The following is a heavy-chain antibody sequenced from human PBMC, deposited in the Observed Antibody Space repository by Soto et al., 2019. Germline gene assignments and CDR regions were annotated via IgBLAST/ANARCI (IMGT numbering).Heavy chain of an antibody. J-gene: IGHJ4*02. Sequence: SETLSLTCTVFGGSVSDNFWSWVRQPAGKGPEYIGRIHARGSTNYNPSLKSRVTMSVDSAKNQFSLQLSSVTAADTAVYFCTKYRRTDAEGYSFDYWGQGALVTVSS. CDR3: TKYRRTDAEGYSFDY. CDR1: GGSVSDNF. CDR2: IHARGST. V-gene: IGHV4-4*07. D-gene: IGHD2-15*01.